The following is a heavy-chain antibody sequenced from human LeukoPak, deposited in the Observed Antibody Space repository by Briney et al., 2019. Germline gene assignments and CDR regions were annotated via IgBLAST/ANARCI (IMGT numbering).Heavy chain of an antibody. J-gene: IGHJ4*02. D-gene: IGHD3-10*01. CDR3: TRVTSGAYFDY. Sequence: GGSLRLSCAASGFTFSSYAMSWVRQAPGKGLVWVSRIYTDGSFTTYADSVKGRFTISRDNAKNTLYLQMNSLRVEDTAVYYCTRVTSGAYFDYWGQGTLVTVSS. CDR1: GFTFSSYA. CDR2: IYTDGSFT. V-gene: IGHV3-74*01.